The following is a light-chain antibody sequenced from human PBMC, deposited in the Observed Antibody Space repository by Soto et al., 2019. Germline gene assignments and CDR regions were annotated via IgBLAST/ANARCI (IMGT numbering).Light chain of an antibody. CDR3: QQYGDWALT. V-gene: IGKV3-15*01. J-gene: IGKJ4*01. Sequence: EIVLTQSPATLSVSPGERATLSCRASQNVGNNFAWYQQKPDQAPRLLIFATSTSATGVPARFSGSGSGTEFTLSISSPQSEDFAVYYCQQYGDWALTFGGGAKVEIE. CDR2: ATS. CDR1: QNVGNN.